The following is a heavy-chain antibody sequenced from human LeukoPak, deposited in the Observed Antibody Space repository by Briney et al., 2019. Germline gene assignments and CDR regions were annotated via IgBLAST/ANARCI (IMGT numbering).Heavy chain of an antibody. CDR3: ARIAVAGIVAYASDI. CDR1: GYTLTDYY. D-gene: IGHD6-19*01. Sequence: GASVKVSCKASGYTLTDYYMHWVRQAPGQGLEWMGWINPNSGGTNYAQKFQGRVTMTRDRSISTAYMELSGLTSDDTAVYYCARIAVAGIVAYASDIWGLGTVVTVSS. CDR2: INPNSGGT. V-gene: IGHV1-2*02. J-gene: IGHJ3*02.